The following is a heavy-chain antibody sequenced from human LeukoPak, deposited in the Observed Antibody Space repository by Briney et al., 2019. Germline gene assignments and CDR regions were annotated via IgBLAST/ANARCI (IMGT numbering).Heavy chain of an antibody. CDR3: AKDRGEVYYGSGSYFDF. D-gene: IGHD3-10*01. Sequence: GGSPRLSCAASGFTVSSNYMSWVRQAPGKGLEWVSVISAGGSTYYADSVKGRVTISRDNSKDTVNLQMNSLRVEDTAIYYCAKDRGEVYYGSGSYFDFWGQGILVTVSS. CDR1: GFTVSSNY. J-gene: IGHJ4*02. CDR2: ISAGGST. V-gene: IGHV3-53*01.